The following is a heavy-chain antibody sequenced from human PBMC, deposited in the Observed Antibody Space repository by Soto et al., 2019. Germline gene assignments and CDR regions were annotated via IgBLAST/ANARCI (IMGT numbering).Heavy chain of an antibody. Sequence: GESLKISCQGSGYMFTNYWINWGRRVSGGGLEWLGRIDPSDSYTKYNPSFQGHVTISADKSTSTAYLQWSSLRASDAAVYYCASHNFFCGGDCNSSGMDVWGQGTTVTVSS. CDR3: ASHNFFCGGDCNSSGMDV. CDR2: IDPSDSYT. D-gene: IGHD2-21*02. V-gene: IGHV5-10-1*01. CDR1: GYMFTNYW. J-gene: IGHJ6*02.